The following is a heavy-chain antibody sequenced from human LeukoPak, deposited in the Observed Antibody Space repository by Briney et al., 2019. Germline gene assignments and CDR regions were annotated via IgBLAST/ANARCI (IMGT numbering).Heavy chain of an antibody. CDR1: GGSISSGGYS. CDR2: MYHSGST. Sequence: PSQTLSLTCAVSGGSISSGGYSWSWIRQPPGKGLEWIGSMYHSGSTYYNPSLKSRVTISVDTSKNQFSLKLSSVTAADTAVYHCARSDILTGYYHFDYWGQGTLVTVSS. V-gene: IGHV4-30-2*03. D-gene: IGHD3-9*01. CDR3: ARSDILTGYYHFDY. J-gene: IGHJ4*02.